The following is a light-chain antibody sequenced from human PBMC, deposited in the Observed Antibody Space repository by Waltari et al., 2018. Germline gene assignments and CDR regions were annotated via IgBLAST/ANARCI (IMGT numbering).Light chain of an antibody. CDR2: GAS. V-gene: IGKV3-15*01. CDR1: QSIRSN. Sequence: EIVMTQSPATLSVFPGERATFSCRASQSIRSNLAWYQHKPGQAPRLLIYGASTRATGIPARFSGSGSGTEFTLTISSLQSEDCAVYFCQQYDNWLGTFGQGTKVEIK. J-gene: IGKJ1*01. CDR3: QQYDNWLGT.